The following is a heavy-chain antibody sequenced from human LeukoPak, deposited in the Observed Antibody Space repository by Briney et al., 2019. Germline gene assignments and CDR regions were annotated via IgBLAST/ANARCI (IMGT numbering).Heavy chain of an antibody. V-gene: IGHV3-21*04. D-gene: IGHD3-9*01. CDR2: ITTSSTYI. Sequence: GGSLRLSCAASGFSFSDYNMNWVRQAPGKALEWVSSITTSSTYIYYGDSVKGRFTISRDNAKNSLYLQMNGLRAEDTAVYYCARESRGYDSLTYYYFYIDVWGKGTTVTISS. J-gene: IGHJ6*03. CDR3: ARESRGYDSLTYYYFYIDV. CDR1: GFSFSDYN.